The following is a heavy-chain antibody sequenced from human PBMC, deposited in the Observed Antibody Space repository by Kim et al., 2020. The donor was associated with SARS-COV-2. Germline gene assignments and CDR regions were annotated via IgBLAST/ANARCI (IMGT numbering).Heavy chain of an antibody. CDR1: GFTFSSYG. J-gene: IGHJ1*01. Sequence: GGSLRLSCAASGFTFSSYGMHWVRQAPGKGLEWVAAISYDGSNKYYADSVKGRFTISRDNAKNTLYLQMNSLRAEDTAVYYCASAGGGSGRGLDDWGQG. CDR2: ISYDGSNK. CDR3: ASAGGGSGRGLDD. V-gene: IGHV3-30-3*01. D-gene: IGHD3-10*01.